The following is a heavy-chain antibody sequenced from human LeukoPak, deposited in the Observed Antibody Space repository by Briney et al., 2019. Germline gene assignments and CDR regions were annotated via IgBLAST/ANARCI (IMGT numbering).Heavy chain of an antibody. CDR2: IIPIFDIT. CDR1: GGTFSSYA. D-gene: IGHD3-10*01. V-gene: IGHV1-69*04. J-gene: IGHJ4*02. Sequence: SVKVSCKASGGTFSSYAISWVRQAPGQGLEWMGRIIPIFDITNYAQNFQGRVTITADKSTTTAYLELSSLRSEDTAVYYCARDSGDFDYWGQGTLVTVSS. CDR3: ARDSGDFDY.